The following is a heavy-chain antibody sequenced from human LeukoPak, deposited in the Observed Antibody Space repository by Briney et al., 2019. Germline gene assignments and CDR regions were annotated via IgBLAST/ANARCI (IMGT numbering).Heavy chain of an antibody. J-gene: IGHJ4*02. CDR3: AKAQGPDGSGYDYGGWVDY. CDR1: GFTFSSYG. D-gene: IGHD5-12*01. CDR2: IWYDGSNK. Sequence: PGRSLRLSCAASGFTFSSYGMHWVRQAPGKGLEWVAVIWYDGSNKYYADSVKGRFTISGDNSKNTLYLQMNSLRAEDTAVYYRAKAQGPDGSGYDYGGWVDYWGQGTLVTVSS. V-gene: IGHV3-33*06.